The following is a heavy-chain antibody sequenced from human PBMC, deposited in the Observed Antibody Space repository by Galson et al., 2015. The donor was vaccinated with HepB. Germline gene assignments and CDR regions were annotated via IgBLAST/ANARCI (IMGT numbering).Heavy chain of an antibody. J-gene: IGHJ4*02. D-gene: IGHD3-22*01. CDR3: AREPHSSYYDSSGYYSYFDY. V-gene: IGHV1-46*01. CDR1: GYTFTSYY. CDR2: INPSGGST. Sequence: VKVSCKASGYTFTSYYMHWVRQAPGQGLEWMGIINPSGGSTSYAQKFQGRVTMTRDTSTSTVYMELSSLRSEDTAVYYCAREPHSSYYDSSGYYSYFDYWGQGTLVTVSS.